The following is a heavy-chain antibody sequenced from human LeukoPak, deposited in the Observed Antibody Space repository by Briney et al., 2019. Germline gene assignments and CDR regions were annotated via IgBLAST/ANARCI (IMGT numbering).Heavy chain of an antibody. D-gene: IGHD3-22*01. CDR3: ARDRLGDYDHSGYYDK. Sequence: SGGSLRLSGAASGFTFSDYYMSWIRQAPGKGLEWVSYICDSGRTIYYADSVKGRFTISRDNAKNSVYLQMNNLRAEDTAVYYCARDRLGDYDHSGYYDKWGQGTLVTVSS. CDR2: ICDSGRTI. V-gene: IGHV3-11*01. J-gene: IGHJ4*02. CDR1: GFTFSDYY.